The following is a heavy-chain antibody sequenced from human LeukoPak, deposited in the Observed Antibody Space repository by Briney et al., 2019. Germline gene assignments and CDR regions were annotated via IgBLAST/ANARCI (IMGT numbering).Heavy chain of an antibody. D-gene: IGHD2-2*02. V-gene: IGHV5-51*01. J-gene: IGHJ4*02. CDR2: IYPRDSDT. CDR1: GYSFTNYW. Sequence: GASLKIYCKGSGYSFTNYWIGWVRQMPGKSLERMVIIYPRDSDTGYSTSFQGQVTISADKTISTPYLQWSSLKASDTAMYYCARLQYCSSTSCYKGYFDYWGQGTLVTVSS. CDR3: ARLQYCSSTSCYKGYFDY.